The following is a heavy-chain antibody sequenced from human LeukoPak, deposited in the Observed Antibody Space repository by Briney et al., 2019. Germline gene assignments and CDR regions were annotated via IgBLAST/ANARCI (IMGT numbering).Heavy chain of an antibody. Sequence: GGSLRLSCAASGFTVSSNYMSWVRQAPGKGLEWVSIIYTSGGTYYADSVKGRFTISRDNSKNTLYLQMNSLRAEDTAIYYCATTYYYYSSGYFGYWGQGTLVTVSS. CDR3: ATTYYYYSSGYFGY. CDR2: IYTSGGT. J-gene: IGHJ4*02. V-gene: IGHV3-66*01. D-gene: IGHD3-22*01. CDR1: GFTVSSNY.